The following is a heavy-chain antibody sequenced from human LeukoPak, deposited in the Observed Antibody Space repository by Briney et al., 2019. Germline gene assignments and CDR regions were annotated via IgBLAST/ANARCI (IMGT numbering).Heavy chain of an antibody. CDR3: ARGLFGYSSGWYSYYYYGMDV. CDR1: GYTFTGYY. Sequence: GASVKVSCTASGYTFTGYYMHWVRQAPGQGLEGMGWINPNSGGTNYAQTFQGRVTMTRDTSISTAYMELSRLRSDDTAVYYCARGLFGYSSGWYSYYYYGMDVWGQGTTVTVSS. D-gene: IGHD6-19*01. CDR2: INPNSGGT. J-gene: IGHJ6*02. V-gene: IGHV1-2*02.